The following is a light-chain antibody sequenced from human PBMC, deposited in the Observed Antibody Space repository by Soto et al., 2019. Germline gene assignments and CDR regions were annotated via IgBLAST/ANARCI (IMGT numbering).Light chain of an antibody. CDR3: QQSYRTPIT. Sequence: DIQITHSPSSLSASVGDRVTITFRASQSISSYLNWYQQKPGKAPKLLIYDASSLESGVPSRFSGSGSGTEFTLTISSLQPDDFATYYCQQSYRTPITFGQGTRLEIK. CDR2: DAS. J-gene: IGKJ5*01. CDR1: QSISSY. V-gene: IGKV1-39*01.